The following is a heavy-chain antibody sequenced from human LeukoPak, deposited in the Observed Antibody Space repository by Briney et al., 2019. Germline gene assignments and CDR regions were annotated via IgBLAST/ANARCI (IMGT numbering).Heavy chain of an antibody. V-gene: IGHV1-18*01. CDR3: ARALYYFYYMDV. CDR1: GYSFPSYG. CDR2: ISAYNSNT. J-gene: IGHJ6*03. Sequence: ASVKVSCKASGYSFPSYGISWVRQAPGQGLEWMGWISAYNSNTNYAQKLQGRVTMTTDTSTSTAYMEVRSLRSDDTAVYYCARALYYFYYMDVWGKGTTVIVSS.